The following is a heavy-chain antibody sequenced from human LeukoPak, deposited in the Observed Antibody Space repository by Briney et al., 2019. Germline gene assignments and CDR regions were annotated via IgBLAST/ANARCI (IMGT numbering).Heavy chain of an antibody. Sequence: PSQTLSLTCAVSGGSISSGSYYWSWIRQPAGKGLEWIGRIYTSGSTNYNPSLKRRGTISVDTSKNQFPLKLSSVTAADTAVYYCARDTILDVWGKGTTVTVSS. CDR2: IYTSGST. V-gene: IGHV4-61*02. J-gene: IGHJ6*04. CDR1: GGSISSGSYY. D-gene: IGHD3-3*01. CDR3: ARDTILDV.